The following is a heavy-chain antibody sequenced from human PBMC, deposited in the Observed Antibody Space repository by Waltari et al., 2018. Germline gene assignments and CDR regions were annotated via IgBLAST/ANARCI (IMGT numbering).Heavy chain of an antibody. J-gene: IGHJ4*02. D-gene: IGHD3-16*01. V-gene: IGHV3-7*01. CDR2: MNEDGSDI. CDR3: ARDMGIYTNYVTY. CDR1: GFIFGRHW. Sequence: EVKLVESGGGLVQPGGSLTLSCAAAGFIFGRHWMSWVRQAPGKGPEWVANMNEDGSDIYYVDSVKGRFSISRDNAKNSLYLQMNSLRADDTAIYYCARDMGIYTNYVTYWGQGTLVTVSS.